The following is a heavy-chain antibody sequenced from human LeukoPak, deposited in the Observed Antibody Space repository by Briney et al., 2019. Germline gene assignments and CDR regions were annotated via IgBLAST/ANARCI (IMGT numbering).Heavy chain of an antibody. D-gene: IGHD3-22*01. CDR1: GVSISSYY. CDR2: SYYSGST. J-gene: IGHJ3*02. Sequence: TSETLSLTCTVSGVSISSYYWSWIRQPPGKGLEWIWYSYYSGSTNYNPSLKSRVTISVDTSKNQFSLKLSSVTAADTAVYYCARDVYKYDSSGSRAFDIWGQGTMVTVSS. V-gene: IGHV4-59*01. CDR3: ARDVYKYDSSGSRAFDI.